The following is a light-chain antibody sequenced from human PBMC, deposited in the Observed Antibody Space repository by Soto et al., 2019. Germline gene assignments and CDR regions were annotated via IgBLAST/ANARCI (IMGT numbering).Light chain of an antibody. CDR3: SSYTSSSTPLYV. V-gene: IGLV2-14*01. Sequence: QSVLTQPASVSGAPGQSITISCTGTSSDVGGYNYVSWYQQHPGKAPKLMIYEVSNRPSGVSNRFSGSKSGNTASLTISGLQAEDEADCYCSSYTSSSTPLYVFGTGTQVTVL. CDR2: EVS. J-gene: IGLJ1*01. CDR1: SSDVGGYNY.